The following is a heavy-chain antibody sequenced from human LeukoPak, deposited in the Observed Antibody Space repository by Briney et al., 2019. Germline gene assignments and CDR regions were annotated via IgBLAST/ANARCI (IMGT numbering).Heavy chain of an antibody. CDR1: NVSMNGYY. Sequence: SETLSLTCTVSNVSMNGYYWNWIRQPPEKGLEWIGYIFSSGATNFNPSLKSRVTILVDTSKNQFSLRLSSVTAADTAVYYCARRAKGAYCLHFWGQGTVVTVSS. CDR3: ARRAKGAYCLHF. J-gene: IGHJ4*02. V-gene: IGHV4-59*12. D-gene: IGHD4/OR15-4a*01. CDR2: IFSSGAT.